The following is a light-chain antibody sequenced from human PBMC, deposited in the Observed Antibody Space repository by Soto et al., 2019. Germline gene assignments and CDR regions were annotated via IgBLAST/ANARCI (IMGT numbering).Light chain of an antibody. Sequence: EIVLTQSPGTLSLSPGERATLSCRASQSVSSDYLVWYQQKPGQAPRLLIYGASRRATGIPDRFSGGGSGTDFILTISRLEPEEFAVYYCQHYDNTPPSVTFGPGTKVDIK. J-gene: IGKJ3*01. CDR2: GAS. CDR1: QSVSSDY. CDR3: QHYDNTPPSVT. V-gene: IGKV3-20*01.